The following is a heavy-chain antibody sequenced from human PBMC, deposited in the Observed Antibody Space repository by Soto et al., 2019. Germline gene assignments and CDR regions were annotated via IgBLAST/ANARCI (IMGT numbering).Heavy chain of an antibody. CDR2: ISNSGSTT. CDR3: VREKYCSGGSCYSDY. D-gene: IGHD2-15*01. J-gene: IGHJ4*02. CDR1: GFTFSHYF. V-gene: IGHV3-11*01. Sequence: QVQLVESGGGLAKPGGSLRLSCAASGFTFSHYFMTWIRQAPGKGLEWVSHISNSGSTTYYADSVKGRFTISRDNAKDSLTLQMNSLRAEDTAGYYCVREKYCSGGSCYSDYWGQGTLVTVSS.